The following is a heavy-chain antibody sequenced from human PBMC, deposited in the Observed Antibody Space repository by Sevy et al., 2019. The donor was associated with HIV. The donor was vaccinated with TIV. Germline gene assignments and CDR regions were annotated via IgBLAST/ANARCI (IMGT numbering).Heavy chain of an antibody. Sequence: GGSLRLSCAASGFSVSRNHINWVRQAPGKGQEWISVIYSDGTTQYADYVKGRFTISRDTSNNTVYLQVSSLRADDTAVYYCARRLSSAWYFDFWGQGTLVTVSS. CDR2: IYSDGTT. CDR1: GFSVSRNH. J-gene: IGHJ4*02. V-gene: IGHV3-53*01. CDR3: ARRLSSAWYFDF. D-gene: IGHD6-19*01.